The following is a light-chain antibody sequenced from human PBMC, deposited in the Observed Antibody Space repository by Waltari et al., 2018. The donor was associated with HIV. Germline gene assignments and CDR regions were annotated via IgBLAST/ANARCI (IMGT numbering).Light chain of an antibody. J-gene: IGLJ1*01. V-gene: IGLV2-14*03. CDR2: YVS. CDR3: SSYTSSSTPV. CDR1: SSDVGGYNY. Sequence: QSALPQPASVSGSPGQSITISSPGTSSDVGGYNYVPWYQQHPGKAPKLMIYYVSHRPSGVSNRFSGSKSGNTASLTISGLQAEDEADYYCSSYTSSSTPVFGTGTKVTVL.